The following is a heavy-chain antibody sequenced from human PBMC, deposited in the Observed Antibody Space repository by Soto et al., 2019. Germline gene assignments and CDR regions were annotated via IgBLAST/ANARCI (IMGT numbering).Heavy chain of an antibody. Sequence: QVQLVQSGAEVRKPGSSVTVSCKASGGTFSTYGITWVRQAPGQGLEWLGNIIPLIGTANYAQRFRGRVTMTADESTTTADMELTSLRSEDTAVYYCARVVMTTVPASFYYGLDVWGQGTTVTVSS. J-gene: IGHJ6*02. V-gene: IGHV1-69*18. D-gene: IGHD4-4*01. CDR3: ARVVMTTVPASFYYGLDV. CDR1: GGTFSTYG. CDR2: IIPLIGTA.